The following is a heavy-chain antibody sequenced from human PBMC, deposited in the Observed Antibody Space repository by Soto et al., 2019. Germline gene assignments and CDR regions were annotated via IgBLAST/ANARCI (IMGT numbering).Heavy chain of an antibody. CDR3: AKEEDSQALDF. CDR2: ISPFNGNI. J-gene: IGHJ4*02. CDR1: GYTFRNYG. V-gene: IGHV1-18*01. Sequence: GAAVKVSCKASGYTFRNYGISWVRQAPGQGLEWMGWISPFNGNIKFGQKFQGRVTMTTDTSTSIAYMELTSLTSDDTAVYYCAKEEDSQALDFWGQGTLVTSPQ.